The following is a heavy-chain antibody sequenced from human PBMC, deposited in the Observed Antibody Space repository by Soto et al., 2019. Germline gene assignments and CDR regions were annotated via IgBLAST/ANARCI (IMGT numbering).Heavy chain of an antibody. CDR2: IFPADSDT. CDR1: GYSFSNYW. V-gene: IGHV5-51*01. J-gene: IGHJ4*02. Sequence: PXESLTISGKGSGYSFSNYWIALVRQMPGKGLEWMGIIFPADSDTKYSPSFQGQVTISADKSISTAYLQWSSLKASDTAMYYCASSVVVPSTMNYFDYWGQGSLVTVSS. CDR3: ASSVVVPSTMNYFDY. D-gene: IGHD2-15*01.